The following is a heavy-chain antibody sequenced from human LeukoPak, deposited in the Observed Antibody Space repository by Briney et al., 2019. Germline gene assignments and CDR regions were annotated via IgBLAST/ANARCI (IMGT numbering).Heavy chain of an antibody. Sequence: GGSLRLSCEASGFTFSSYAMSWVRHAPGKGLEWVSAISGSGGSTYYADSVKGRFTISRDNSKNTLYLQMNSLRAEDTAVYYCAKDAGLRYFDWTWDYWGQGTLVTVSS. CDR1: GFTFSSYA. CDR2: ISGSGGST. CDR3: AKDAGLRYFDWTWDY. J-gene: IGHJ4*02. V-gene: IGHV3-23*01. D-gene: IGHD3-9*01.